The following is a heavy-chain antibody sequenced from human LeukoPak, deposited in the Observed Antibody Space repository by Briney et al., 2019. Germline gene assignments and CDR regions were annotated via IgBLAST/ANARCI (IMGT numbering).Heavy chain of an antibody. CDR2: ISSSSSYI. CDR3: ARDRDIVVVPAARGNWFDP. J-gene: IGHJ5*02. V-gene: IGHV3-21*01. Sequence: PGGSLRLSCAASGFTFSSYSMNWVRQAPWKGLEWVSSISSSSSYIYYADSVKGRFTISRDNAKNSLYLQMNSLRAEDTAVYYCARDRDIVVVPAARGNWFDPWGQGTLVTVSS. D-gene: IGHD2-2*01. CDR1: GFTFSSYS.